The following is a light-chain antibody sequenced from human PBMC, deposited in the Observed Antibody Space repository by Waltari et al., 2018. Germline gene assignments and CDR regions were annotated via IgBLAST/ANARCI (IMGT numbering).Light chain of an antibody. V-gene: IGLV2-14*02. J-gene: IGLJ3*02. CDR2: EVV. Sequence: QSALTQPASVSGSPGQSITISCIGTSNDVGRYDLVSWYQFHPGKGPKVLIYEVVKRPSGVSNRFSGSKADTSASLAITGLQAEDEADYYCQTYDNSLSGWVFGGGTKLTVL. CDR1: SNDVGRYDL. CDR3: QTYDNSLSGWV.